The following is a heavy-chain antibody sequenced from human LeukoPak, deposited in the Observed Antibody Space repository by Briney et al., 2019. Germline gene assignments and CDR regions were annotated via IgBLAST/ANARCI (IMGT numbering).Heavy chain of an antibody. D-gene: IGHD3-10*02. CDR1: GYTFINYY. V-gene: IGHV1-46*01. CDR2: INPSGGST. J-gene: IGHJ5*02. CDR3: ARGPHRRTYDRDNWFDP. Sequence: ASVKVSCKASGYTFINYYMHWVRQAPGQGLEWMGIINPSGGSTSCGQKFQGRVTMTRDMSTSTFYMELSSLGFEDTAVYYCARGPHRRTYDRDNWFDPWGQGTLVTVSS.